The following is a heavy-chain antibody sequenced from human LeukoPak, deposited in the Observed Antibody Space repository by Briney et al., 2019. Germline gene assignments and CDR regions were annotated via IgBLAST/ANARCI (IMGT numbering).Heavy chain of an antibody. V-gene: IGHV3-21*01. CDR1: GFTFSSYN. Sequence: GGSLRLSCAASGFTFSSYNMNWVRQAPGKGLEWVSSISSSSSYIYYADSVKGRFTISRDNAKNSLYLQMNSLRAEDTAVYYCARADYCSGGSCYPLHFDYWGQGTLVTVSS. CDR2: ISSSSSYI. CDR3: ARADYCSGGSCYPLHFDY. J-gene: IGHJ4*02. D-gene: IGHD2-15*01.